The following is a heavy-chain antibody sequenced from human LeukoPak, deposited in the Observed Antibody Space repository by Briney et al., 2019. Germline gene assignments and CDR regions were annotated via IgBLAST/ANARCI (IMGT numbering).Heavy chain of an antibody. CDR2: ISYDGRNQ. CDR1: GFTFFNYG. CDR3: AKDRRMMSAYYGMDV. D-gene: IGHD3-16*01. J-gene: IGHJ6*02. Sequence: GGSLRLSCEASGFTFFNYGVHWVRQAPGKGLEWVSVISYDGRNQKYAGSVKGRFTISRDNAKNTVWLQLNSLRPEDTAVYYCAKDRRMMSAYYGMDVWGQGTTVTVSS. V-gene: IGHV3-30*18.